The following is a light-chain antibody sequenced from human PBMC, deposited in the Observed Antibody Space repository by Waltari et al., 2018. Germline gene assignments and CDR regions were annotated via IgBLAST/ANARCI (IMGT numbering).Light chain of an antibody. CDR2: HTS. CDR3: QQYNNWPGT. J-gene: IGKJ3*01. CDR1: QPVATN. V-gene: IGKV3-15*01. Sequence: EIVMTQSPATLSVSPGERATLSCRASQPVATNLAWYQQKPGQAPRLFIYHTSNRATGIPVRFSGSGSGTEFTLTISSLQSEDFALYVCQQYNNWPGTFGPGTKVDF.